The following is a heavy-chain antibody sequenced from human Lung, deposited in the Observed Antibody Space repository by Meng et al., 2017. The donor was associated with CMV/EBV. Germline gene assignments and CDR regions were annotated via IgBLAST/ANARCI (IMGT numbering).Heavy chain of an antibody. D-gene: IGHD5-18*01. J-gene: IGHJ4*02. CDR1: FSCRNYG. CDR3: ARIPVDTTFFIQEFYFDS. CDR2: IMEDGSGK. Sequence: FSCRNYGMGWIRQAPRKGLEWVANIMEDGSGKYYMDCVENQFTISKGDAKNSLYLQMSRLRVGDTTVYYCARIPVDTTFFIQEFYFDSWGLGTLVTVSS. V-gene: IGHV3-7*01.